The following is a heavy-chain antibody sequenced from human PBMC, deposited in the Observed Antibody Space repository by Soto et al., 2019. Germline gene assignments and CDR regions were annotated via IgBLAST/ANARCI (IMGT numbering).Heavy chain of an antibody. CDR1: GGSISSSSYY. Sequence: QLQLQESGPGLVKPSETLSLTCTVSGGSISSSSYYWGWIRQPPGKGLEWIGSIYYSGSTYYNPSLKSRVTISVDTSKNQFSLKLSSVTAADTAVYYCARRGIDHFVALGYCSGGSCSAGFDYWGQGTLVTVSS. J-gene: IGHJ4*02. CDR3: ARRGIDHFVALGYCSGGSCSAGFDY. CDR2: IYYSGST. V-gene: IGHV4-39*01. D-gene: IGHD2-15*01.